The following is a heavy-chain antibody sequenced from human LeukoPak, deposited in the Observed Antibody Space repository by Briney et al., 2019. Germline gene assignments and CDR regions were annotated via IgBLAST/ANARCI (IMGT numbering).Heavy chain of an antibody. CDR3: KWSLPGADY. D-gene: IGHD2-15*01. CDR1: GFTFSSYG. V-gene: IGHV3-33*08. J-gene: IGHJ4*02. CDR2: IWYGGSNK. Sequence: GGSLRLSCAASGFTFSSYGMHWVRQAPGKGLEWVAVIWYGGSNKYYADSVKGRFTISRDNSKNTLYLQMNSLRAEDTAVYYCKWSLPGADYWGQGTLVTVSS.